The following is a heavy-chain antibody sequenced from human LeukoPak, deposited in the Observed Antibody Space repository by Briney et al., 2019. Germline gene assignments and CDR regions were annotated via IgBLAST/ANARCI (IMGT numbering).Heavy chain of an antibody. CDR1: RGSISSYY. CDR2: IYTSGST. J-gene: IGHJ4*02. D-gene: IGHD1-26*01. Sequence: SETLSLTRTVSRGSISSYYWSWIRQPAGKELEWIGRIYTSGSTNYNPSLKSRVTMSVDTSKNQFSLKLSSVTAADTAVYYCARDAKGGATDYWGQGTLVTVSS. CDR3: ARDAKGGATDY. V-gene: IGHV4-4*07.